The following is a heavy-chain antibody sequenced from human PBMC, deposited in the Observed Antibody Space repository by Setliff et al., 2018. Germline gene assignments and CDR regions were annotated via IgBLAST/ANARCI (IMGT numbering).Heavy chain of an antibody. D-gene: IGHD5-18*01. CDR2: ISGYNGNT. CDR3: ATFRGYTYGYDY. Sequence: ASVKVSCKAFGFTFKTYSFSWIRQAPGQGLEWVGWISGYNGNTIYAQNFQGRVTMTTDASTNTAYMELRSQGSDDTAVYYCATFRGYTYGYDYWGQGTLVTVSS. J-gene: IGHJ4*02. CDR1: GFTFKTYS. V-gene: IGHV1-18*01.